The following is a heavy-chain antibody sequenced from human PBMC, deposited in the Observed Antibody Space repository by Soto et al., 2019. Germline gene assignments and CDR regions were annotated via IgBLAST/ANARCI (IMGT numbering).Heavy chain of an antibody. D-gene: IGHD6-19*01. Sequence: PSETLSLTCTVSGGSISSGDYYWSWIRQPPGKGLEWIGYIYYSGSTYYNPSLKSRVTIPVDTSKNQFSLKLSSVTAADTAVYYCARYVGYSSGWYDYWGQGTLVTVSS. CDR1: GGSISSGDYY. CDR2: IYYSGST. V-gene: IGHV4-30-4*01. CDR3: ARYVGYSSGWYDY. J-gene: IGHJ4*02.